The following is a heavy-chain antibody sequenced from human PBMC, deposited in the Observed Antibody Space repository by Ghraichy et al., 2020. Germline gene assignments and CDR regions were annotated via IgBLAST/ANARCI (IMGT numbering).Heavy chain of an antibody. D-gene: IGHD3-10*01. CDR3: ARLNLWFGETMAYHGLDY. Sequence: YYSGSTNYNPSLKSRVTISVDTSKNQFSLKLSSVTAADTAVYYCARLNLWFGETMAYHGLDY. J-gene: IGHJ4*01. CDR2: YYSGST. V-gene: IGHV4-59*01.